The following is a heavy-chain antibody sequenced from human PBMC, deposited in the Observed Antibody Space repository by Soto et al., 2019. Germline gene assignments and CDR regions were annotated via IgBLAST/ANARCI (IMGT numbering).Heavy chain of an antibody. CDR2: ISGSGGST. J-gene: IGHJ4*02. Sequence: GGSLRLSCAASGFTFSSYAMSWVRQAPGKGLEWVSAISGSGGSTYYADSVKGRFTISRDNSKNTLYLQMNSLRAEDTAVYYCAKDHDRNYYDSSGLYDYWGQGTLVTVSS. V-gene: IGHV3-23*01. D-gene: IGHD3-22*01. CDR1: GFTFSSYA. CDR3: AKDHDRNYYDSSGLYDY.